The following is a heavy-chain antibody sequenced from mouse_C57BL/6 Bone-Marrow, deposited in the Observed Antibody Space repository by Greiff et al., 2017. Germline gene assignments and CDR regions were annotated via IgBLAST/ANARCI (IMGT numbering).Heavy chain of an antibody. Sequence: QVQLQQPGAELVKPGASVKMSCKASGYTFTSYWITWVKQRPGQGLEWIGDIYPGSGSTNSNEKFKSKATLTVDTSSSTAYMQLSSLTSEDSAVYYCARWWLPYHWYFDVWGTGTTVTVAS. CDR2: IYPGSGST. J-gene: IGHJ1*03. CDR1: GYTFTSYW. D-gene: IGHD1-1*02. V-gene: IGHV1-55*01. CDR3: ARWWLPYHWYFDV.